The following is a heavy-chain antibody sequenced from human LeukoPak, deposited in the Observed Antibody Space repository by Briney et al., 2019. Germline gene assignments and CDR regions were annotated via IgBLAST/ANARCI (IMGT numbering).Heavy chain of an antibody. CDR3: AAHDYGDYPSLFDY. Sequence: SETLSLTCAVYGGSFSGYYWSWIRQPPGKGLEWIGKINHSGSTNYNPSLKSRVTISVDRSKNQFSLKLSSVTAADTAVYYCAAHDYGDYPSLFDYWGQGTLVTVSS. V-gene: IGHV4-34*01. J-gene: IGHJ4*02. CDR2: INHSGST. D-gene: IGHD4-17*01. CDR1: GGSFSGYY.